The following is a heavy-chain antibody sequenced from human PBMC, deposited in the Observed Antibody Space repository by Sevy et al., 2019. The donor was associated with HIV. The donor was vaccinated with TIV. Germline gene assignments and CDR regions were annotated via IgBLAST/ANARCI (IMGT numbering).Heavy chain of an antibody. D-gene: IGHD3-22*01. CDR1: GFTFDDYP. V-gene: IGHV3-9*01. CDR2: ISWKSGRI. J-gene: IGHJ4*02. CDR3: AKGHSMIVVSDAFKY. Sequence: GGSLRLSCVASGFTFDDYPMDWVRQAPGKDLEWVSGISWKSGRISYADSVKGRFTISRDNAKKSLYLDLNSLRPEDTAFYYCAKGHSMIVVSDAFKYWGPGTLVTVSS.